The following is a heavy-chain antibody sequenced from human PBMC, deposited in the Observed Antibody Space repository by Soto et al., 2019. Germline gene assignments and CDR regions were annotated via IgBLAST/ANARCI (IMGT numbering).Heavy chain of an antibody. Sequence: EASVKVSCKASGGTFSSNAISWVRQAPGQGXEWMGGIIPIFGTANYAQKFQGRVTITADESTSTAYMELSSLRSEDTAVYHCARDKAGRRFGELLGGMDVWGQGTTVTVSS. J-gene: IGHJ6*02. D-gene: IGHD3-10*01. V-gene: IGHV1-69*13. CDR3: ARDKAGRRFGELLGGMDV. CDR1: GGTFSSNA. CDR2: IIPIFGTA.